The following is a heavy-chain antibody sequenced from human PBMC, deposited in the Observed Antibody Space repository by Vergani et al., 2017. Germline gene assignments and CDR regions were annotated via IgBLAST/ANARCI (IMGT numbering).Heavy chain of an antibody. J-gene: IGHJ4*02. V-gene: IGHV1-3*01. CDR1: GYTFTSYA. Sequence: QVQLVQSGAEVKKPGASVKVSCKASGYTFTSYAMHWVRQAPGQRLEWMGWLNAGNGNTKYSQKFQGRVTITRDTSASTAYMELSSLRSEDTAVYYCARVGDFWSGCFCDYWGQGTLVTVSS. CDR2: LNAGNGNT. D-gene: IGHD3-3*01. CDR3: ARVGDFWSGCFCDY.